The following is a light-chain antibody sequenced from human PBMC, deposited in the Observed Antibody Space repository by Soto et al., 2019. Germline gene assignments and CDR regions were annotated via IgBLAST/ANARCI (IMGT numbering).Light chain of an antibody. Sequence: EIVMTQSPATLSVSPGERATLSCRASQSVGNNLAWYQQKPGQAPRLLIYGTSNRATGIPPRFSGSESGTEFTLTISSLQSEDFAVYYCQQYDDWPQTFGQGTKVDIK. V-gene: IGKV3D-15*01. CDR3: QQYDDWPQT. CDR2: GTS. CDR1: QSVGNN. J-gene: IGKJ1*01.